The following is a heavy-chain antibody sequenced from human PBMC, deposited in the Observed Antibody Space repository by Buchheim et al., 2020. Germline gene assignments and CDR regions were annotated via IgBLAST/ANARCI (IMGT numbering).Heavy chain of an antibody. V-gene: IGHV3-21*01. CDR1: GFTFSSYS. CDR2: ISSSSSYI. J-gene: IGHJ4*02. D-gene: IGHD7-27*01. Sequence: EVQLVESGGGLVKPGGSLRLSCAASGFTFSSYSMNWVRQAPGKGLEWVSSISSSSSYIYYADSVKGRFTISRDNAKNYLYLQMNSLRAEDTAVYYCARELLAPGDYRNYFDYWGQGTL. CDR3: ARELLAPGDYRNYFDY.